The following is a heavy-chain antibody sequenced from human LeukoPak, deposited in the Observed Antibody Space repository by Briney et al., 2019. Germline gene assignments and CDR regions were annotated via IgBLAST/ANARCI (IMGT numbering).Heavy chain of an antibody. CDR2: IIPILGIA. D-gene: IGHD2/OR15-2a*01. V-gene: IGHV1-69*04. J-gene: IGHJ4*02. Sequence: SVKVSCKASGGTFSSYAISWVRQAPGQGLEWMGRIIPILGIANYAQKFQGRVTITADKSTSTAYMELSSLRSEDTAVYYCARDLSEIWPLDYWGQGTLVTVSS. CDR1: GGTFSSYA. CDR3: ARDLSEIWPLDY.